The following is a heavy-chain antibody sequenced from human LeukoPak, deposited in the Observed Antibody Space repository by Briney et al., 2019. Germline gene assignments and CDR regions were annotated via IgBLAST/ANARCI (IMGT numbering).Heavy chain of an antibody. J-gene: IGHJ4*02. Sequence: PSETLSLTCTVSGGSISSYYWSWIRQPPGKGLEWIGYIYYSGSTNYNPSLKSRVTISVDTSKNQFSLKLSSVTAADTAVYYCAREDGYNTHFDYWGQGTLVTVSS. CDR1: GGSISSYY. CDR2: IYYSGST. D-gene: IGHD5-24*01. V-gene: IGHV4-59*01. CDR3: AREDGYNTHFDY.